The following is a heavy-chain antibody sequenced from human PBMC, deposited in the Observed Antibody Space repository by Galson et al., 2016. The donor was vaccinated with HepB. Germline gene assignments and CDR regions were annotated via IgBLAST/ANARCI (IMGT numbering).Heavy chain of an antibody. CDR2: IRSSGSTI. Sequence: SLRLSCAASGFTFSSYEMNWVRQAPGKGLEWVSYIRSSGSTIDYADSVKGRFTISRDNAKNTLYLQMNSLRAEDTAVYFCVRDHSVVPTTAYNWFDPWGRGTLVTVSS. J-gene: IGHJ5*02. CDR3: VRDHSVVPTTAYNWFDP. CDR1: GFTFSSYE. V-gene: IGHV3-48*03. D-gene: IGHD4-23*01.